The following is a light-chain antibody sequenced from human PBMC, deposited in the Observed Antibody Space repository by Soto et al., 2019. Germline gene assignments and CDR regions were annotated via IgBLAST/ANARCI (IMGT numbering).Light chain of an antibody. Sequence: DIQMTQSPSSLSASVGDGVTITCRASQSISSYLNWYQQKPGKAPKLLIYAASSLQSGVPSRFSGSGSGTDFTLTISSLQPEDFATYYCQQDLRPPLTFGPGTKVDIK. CDR2: AAS. CDR3: QQDLRPPLT. CDR1: QSISSY. J-gene: IGKJ3*01. V-gene: IGKV1-39*01.